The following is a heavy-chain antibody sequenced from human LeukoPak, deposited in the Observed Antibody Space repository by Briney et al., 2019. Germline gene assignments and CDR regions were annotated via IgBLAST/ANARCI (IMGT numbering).Heavy chain of an antibody. Sequence: GASVKVSCKASGYTFTSYYMHWVRQAPGQGLEWMGIINPSGGSTSYAQKFQGRVTMTRDMSTSTVYMELSSLRSEDTAVYYCARAPGGNYPPVNWGQGTLVTVSS. CDR2: INPSGGST. CDR3: ARAPGGNYPPVN. J-gene: IGHJ4*02. V-gene: IGHV1-46*01. D-gene: IGHD4-23*01. CDR1: GYTFTSYY.